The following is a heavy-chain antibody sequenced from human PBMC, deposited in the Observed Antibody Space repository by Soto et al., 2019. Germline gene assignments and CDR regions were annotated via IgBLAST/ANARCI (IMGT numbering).Heavy chain of an antibody. Sequence: GASVKVSCKASGYTFTSYYMHWVRQAPGQGLEWMGIINPSGGSTSYAQKFQGRVTMTRDTSTSTVYMELSSLRSEDTAVYYCARGACGGDCYWGYFDYWGQGTLVTVSS. CDR1: GYTFTSYY. D-gene: IGHD2-21*02. CDR2: INPSGGST. J-gene: IGHJ4*02. V-gene: IGHV1-46*01. CDR3: ARGACGGDCYWGYFDY.